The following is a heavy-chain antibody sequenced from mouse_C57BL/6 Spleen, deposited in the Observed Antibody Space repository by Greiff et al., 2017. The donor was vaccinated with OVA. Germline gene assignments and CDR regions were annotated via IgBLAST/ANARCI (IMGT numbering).Heavy chain of an antibody. CDR2: IYPGDGDT. Sequence: QVQLQQSGAELVKPGASVKISCKASGYAFSSYWMNWVKQRPGKGLEWIGQIYPGDGDTNYNGKFKGKATLTADKSSSTAYMQLSSLTSEDSAVYFCAREEDYHYFDYWGQGTTLTVSS. D-gene: IGHD2-4*01. J-gene: IGHJ2*01. V-gene: IGHV1-80*01. CDR3: AREEDYHYFDY. CDR1: GYAFSSYW.